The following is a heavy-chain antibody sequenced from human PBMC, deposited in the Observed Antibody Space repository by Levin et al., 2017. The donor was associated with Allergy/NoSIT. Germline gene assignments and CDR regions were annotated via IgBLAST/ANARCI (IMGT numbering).Heavy chain of an antibody. CDR3: AKKQGGTTGFSFDV. D-gene: IGHD1/OR15-1a*01. CDR2: ITGGGSDT. V-gene: IGHV3-23*01. J-gene: IGHJ3*01. Sequence: GGSLRLSCAASGFTFSEYAMTCVRQAPGKGLEWVSVITGGGSDTYYGDSVKGRFTVSRDNSKNTLYLELNGLRADDTAVYYCAKKQGGTTGFSFDVWGQGTMVTVSS. CDR1: GFTFSEYA.